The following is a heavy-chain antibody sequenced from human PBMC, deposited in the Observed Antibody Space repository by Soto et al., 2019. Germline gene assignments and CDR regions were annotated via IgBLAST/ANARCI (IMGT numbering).Heavy chain of an antibody. V-gene: IGHV1-46*02. CDR1: GYTFNTYY. CDR3: ARGGHIAVVTASFDN. J-gene: IGHJ4*02. Sequence: QVQLVQSGAEVRKPGASVKVSCRPSGYTFNTYYLHWLRQAPGQALEWMGVIHPSGGGTTYAQKFLGRATVTRATSTTTVFMELSSLRSDDTAVYYCARGGHIAVVTASFDNWGQGTLVTVSS. CDR2: IHPSGGGT. D-gene: IGHD2-21*02.